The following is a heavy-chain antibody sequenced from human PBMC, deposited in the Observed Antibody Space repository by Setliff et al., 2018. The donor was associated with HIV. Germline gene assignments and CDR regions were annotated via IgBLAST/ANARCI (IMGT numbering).Heavy chain of an antibody. CDR1: GGSFSGYY. J-gene: IGHJ4*02. V-gene: IGHV4-34*01. Sequence: SETLSLTCAVYGGSFSGYYWSWIRQPPGKGLEWIGEINHSGSTNYKPSLKSRVTISVDTSKNQFSLKLRSVTAADTAVYYCARDGKSSFDYWGQGTLVTVSS. CDR2: INHSGST. CDR3: ARDGKSSFDY.